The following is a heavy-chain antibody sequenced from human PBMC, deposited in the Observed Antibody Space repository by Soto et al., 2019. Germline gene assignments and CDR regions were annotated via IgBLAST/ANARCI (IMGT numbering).Heavy chain of an antibody. CDR2: IDPSDSHT. J-gene: IGHJ4*02. Sequence: GEFLKISCKGSGYSLAGYWITWVLQKPGKGLEWMGRIDPSDSHTYYSPSFRGHVTISVTKSITTVFLQWSSLRASDTAIYYCARQIYDSDTGPNFQYYFDSWGQGTPVTVSS. CDR1: GYSLAGYW. CDR3: ARQIYDSDTGPNFQYYFDS. D-gene: IGHD3-22*01. V-gene: IGHV5-10-1*01.